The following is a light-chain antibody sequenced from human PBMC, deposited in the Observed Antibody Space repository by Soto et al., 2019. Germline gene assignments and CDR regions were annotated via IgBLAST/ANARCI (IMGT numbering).Light chain of an antibody. V-gene: IGKV1-5*01. CDR2: DAS. J-gene: IGKJ2*01. CDR3: QQYNSYPYT. Sequence: DIQMTQSPSTLSASVGDRVTITCRASQRISSWLAWYQQKPWKAPKLLIYDASSLESGVPSRFSGSGSGTEFTLTISSLQPDDFATYYCQQYNSYPYTFGQGTKLEIK. CDR1: QRISSW.